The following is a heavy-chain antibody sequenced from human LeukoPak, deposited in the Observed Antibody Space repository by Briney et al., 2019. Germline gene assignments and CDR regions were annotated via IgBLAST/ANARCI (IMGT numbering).Heavy chain of an antibody. CDR1: GGTFSSYA. CDR3: TSPAPTQYSSSSPFFDY. D-gene: IGHD6-6*01. CDR2: IIPILGTA. J-gene: IGHJ4*02. Sequence: SVKVSCKASGGTFSSYAISWVRQAPGQGLEWMGRIIPILGTANYAQKFQGRVTITADESTSTAYMELSSLRSEDMAVYYCTSPAPTQYSSSSPFFDYWGQGTLVTVSS. V-gene: IGHV1-69*11.